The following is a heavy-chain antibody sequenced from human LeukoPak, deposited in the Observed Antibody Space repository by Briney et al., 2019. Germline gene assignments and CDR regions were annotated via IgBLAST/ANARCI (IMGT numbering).Heavy chain of an antibody. CDR1: GFTFSNAW. J-gene: IGHJ4*02. CDR3: TTVRITMVRGVIITAADDY. D-gene: IGHD3-10*01. Sequence: GGSLRLSCAASGFTFSNAWMSWVRQAPGKGLEWVGRIKSKTDGGTTDYAAPVKGRFTISRDDSKNTLYLQMNSLKTEDTAVYYCTTVRITMVRGVIITAADDYWGQGTLVTVSS. CDR2: IKSKTDGGTT. V-gene: IGHV3-15*01.